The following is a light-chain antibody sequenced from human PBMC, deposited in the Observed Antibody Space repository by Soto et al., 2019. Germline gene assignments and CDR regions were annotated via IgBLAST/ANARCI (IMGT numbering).Light chain of an antibody. CDR2: GVS. CDR1: QGVANY. J-gene: IGKJ1*01. V-gene: IGKV1-27*01. CDR3: QHYRSAEMT. Sequence: DIQMTQSPSSLSASVGDRVTITCRASQGVANYLGWYQQKPGKVPKALIYGVSTLQSGVPSRFSGSGSDTDFTLTISSLQPDDAATYYCQHYRSAEMTFGQGTKVEIK.